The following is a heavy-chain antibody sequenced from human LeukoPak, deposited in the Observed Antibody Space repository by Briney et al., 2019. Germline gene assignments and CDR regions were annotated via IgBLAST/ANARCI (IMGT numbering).Heavy chain of an antibody. CDR2: ISGSGGST. Sequence: GGSLRLSCAASGFTVSDSYMSWVRQAPGKGLEWVSAISGSGGSTYYADSVKGRFTISRDNSKNTLYLQMNSLRAEDTAVYYCAKTYYYDSSGYGGSGYWGQGTLVTVSS. J-gene: IGHJ4*02. CDR3: AKTYYYDSSGYGGSGY. V-gene: IGHV3-23*01. D-gene: IGHD3-22*01. CDR1: GFTVSDSY.